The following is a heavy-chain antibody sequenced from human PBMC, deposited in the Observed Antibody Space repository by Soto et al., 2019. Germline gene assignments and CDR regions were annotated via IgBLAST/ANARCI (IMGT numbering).Heavy chain of an antibody. CDR3: ANTYYDILSGYHDAFDI. V-gene: IGHV4-39*01. J-gene: IGHJ3*02. D-gene: IGHD3-9*01. CDR2: VYCIGRT. Sequence: QLQLQESGPGLVKPSETLSLTCTVSGGSISSCSHYWAWVRQPPGKGLECIGSVYCIGRTYYNPSLKSGVTISADTSKTKFSLRLSSVAAADTAVYYCANTYYDILSGYHDAFDIWGHGTMITVSS. CDR1: GGSISSCSHY.